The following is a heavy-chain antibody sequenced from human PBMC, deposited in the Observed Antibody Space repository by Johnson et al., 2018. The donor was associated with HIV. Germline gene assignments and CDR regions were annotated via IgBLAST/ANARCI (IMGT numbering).Heavy chain of an antibody. CDR2: IGTAGDT. V-gene: IGHV3-13*01. J-gene: IGHJ3*02. CDR3: ARTPSLPGAFDI. Sequence: VQLVKSGGGVVQPGGSLRLSCAASGFTFSSYDMHWVRQATGKGLEWVSAIGTAGDTYYPDSVKGRFTISRDNSKNTLYLQMNSLSAEDTAVYYCARTPSLPGAFDIWGQGTMVTVSS. CDR1: GFTFSSYD.